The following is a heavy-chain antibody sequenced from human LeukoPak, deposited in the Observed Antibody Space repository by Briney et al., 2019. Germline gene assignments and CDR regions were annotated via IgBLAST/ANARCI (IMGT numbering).Heavy chain of an antibody. J-gene: IGHJ4*02. V-gene: IGHV3-21*01. CDR2: ISTSSSYI. D-gene: IGHD1-20*01. CDR1: GFNLRAYN. Sequence: GGSLRLSCAASGFNLRAYNMNWVRQAPGKGLEWVSSISTSSSYIYYADSVKGRFTTSRDNAENSLYLQMHSLRVEDTALYYCARDDNWNDKPFDFWGQGTLVTVSS. CDR3: ARDDNWNDKPFDF.